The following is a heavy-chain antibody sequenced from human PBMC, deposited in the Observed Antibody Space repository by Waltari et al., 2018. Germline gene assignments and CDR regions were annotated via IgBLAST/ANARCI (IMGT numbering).Heavy chain of an antibody. CDR3: ARGMGLVGTTWGDYFDY. D-gene: IGHD1-26*01. J-gene: IGHJ4*02. Sequence: QLQLQASGPGLVKPSETLSLTCTVSGGYISSSSYFWGWIRQPPGKGLVWIGSIYYSGSTDYNPSVKSRVTISVDTSKNQFSLKLSSVTAADTAVYYCARGMGLVGTTWGDYFDYWGQGTLVTVSS. CDR2: IYYSGST. V-gene: IGHV4-39*01. CDR1: GGYISSSSYF.